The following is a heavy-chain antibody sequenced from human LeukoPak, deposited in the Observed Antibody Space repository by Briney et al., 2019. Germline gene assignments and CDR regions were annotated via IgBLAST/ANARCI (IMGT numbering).Heavy chain of an antibody. CDR2: INPNNDDT. Sequence: ASVTVSCKASGYMFTGNFMHWVRQAPGQGLEWMGWINPNNDDTEYAQKFQGRVTMTRDTSISTAYMEVNRLTSDDTAVYYWARAGVVPAVDYHYWYMDVWGKGTTVTVSS. CDR1: GYMFTGNF. V-gene: IGHV1-2*02. CDR3: ARAGVVPAVDYHYWYMDV. D-gene: IGHD2-2*01. J-gene: IGHJ6*03.